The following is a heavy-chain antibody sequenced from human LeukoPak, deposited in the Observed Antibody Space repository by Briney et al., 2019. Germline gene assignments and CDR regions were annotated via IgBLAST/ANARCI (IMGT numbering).Heavy chain of an antibody. CDR2: ISYDGSNK. V-gene: IGHV3-30-3*01. Sequence: PGRSLRLSCAASGFTFSSYAMHWVRQAPGKGLEWVAVISYDGSNKYYADSVKGRFTISRDNSKNTLYLQMNSLRAEDTAVYYCARDPWLGYYYDSSGYLDYWGQGTLVTVSS. CDR3: ARDPWLGYYYDSSGYLDY. D-gene: IGHD3-22*01. CDR1: GFTFSSYA. J-gene: IGHJ4*02.